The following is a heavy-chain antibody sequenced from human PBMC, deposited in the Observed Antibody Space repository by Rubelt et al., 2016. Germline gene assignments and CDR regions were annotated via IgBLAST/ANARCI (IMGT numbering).Heavy chain of an antibody. CDR3: ARTPSGWYYFDY. D-gene: IGHD6-19*01. Sequence: QVQLVQSGAEVKKPGASVKVSCKASGYTFTSYGISWVRQAPGQGLKWMGWISAYNGNTNFAQKFNGWVTMTRDTSISTAFLELSRLRSDDTAVYYCARTPSGWYYFDYWGQGTLVTVSS. CDR2: ISAYNGNT. CDR1: GYTFTSYG. V-gene: IGHV1-18*01. J-gene: IGHJ4*02.